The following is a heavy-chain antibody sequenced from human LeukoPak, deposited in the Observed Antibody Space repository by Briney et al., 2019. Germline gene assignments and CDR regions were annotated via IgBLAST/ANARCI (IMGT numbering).Heavy chain of an antibody. J-gene: IGHJ6*02. CDR3: ARSRFVVVPAAIAYYYYGMDV. CDR1: GGSISSYY. Sequence: PSETLSLTCTVSGGSISSYYWSWIRQPPGKGLEWIGYIYYSGSTNYNPSLKSRVTISVDTSKNQFSLKLSSVTAADTAVYYCARSRFVVVPAAIAYYYYGMDVWGQGTTVTVSS. V-gene: IGHV4-59*01. D-gene: IGHD2-2*01. CDR2: IYYSGST.